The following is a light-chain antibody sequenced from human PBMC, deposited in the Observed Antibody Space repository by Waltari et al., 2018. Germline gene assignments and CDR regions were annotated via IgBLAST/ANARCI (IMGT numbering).Light chain of an antibody. V-gene: IGLV2-14*03. J-gene: IGLJ1*01. CDR3: CSYTSNDSYV. Sequence: QSALTQPASVSGSPGQSITISCTGTSSDIGSYNLVSWYQQHPGKAPKVVISDVTNRPSGASHRFSASKSGNTASLTISELQAEDEADYYCCSYTSNDSYVFGPGTKVTV. CDR2: DVT. CDR1: SSDIGSYNL.